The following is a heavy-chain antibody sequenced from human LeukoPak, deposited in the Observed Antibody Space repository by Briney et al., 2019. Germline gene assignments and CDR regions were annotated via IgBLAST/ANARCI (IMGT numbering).Heavy chain of an antibody. CDR2: ISGSGGST. J-gene: IGHJ6*02. D-gene: IGHD5-18*01. CDR3: AKEDSGYSYEYYYYYGMDV. Sequence: GGSLRLSCAASGFTFSSYAMSWFRQAPGKGLDWVSAISGSGGSTYYADSVKGRFTISRDNSKNTLYLQMNSLRAEDTAVYYCAKEDSGYSYEYYYYYGMDVWGQGTTVTVSS. V-gene: IGHV3-23*01. CDR1: GFTFSSYA.